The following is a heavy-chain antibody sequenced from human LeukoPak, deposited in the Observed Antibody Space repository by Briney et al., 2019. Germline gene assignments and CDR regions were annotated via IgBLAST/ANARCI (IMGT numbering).Heavy chain of an antibody. CDR3: ARVPITMVRGVIDY. V-gene: IGHV3-48*04. Sequence: GGSLRLSCAASGFTFSSYSMNWVRQAPGKGLEWVSYISSSSSTIYYADSVKGRFTISRDNAKNSLYLQMNSLRADDMAVYYCARVPITMVRGVIDYWGQGTLVTVSS. J-gene: IGHJ4*02. CDR2: ISSSSSTI. D-gene: IGHD3-10*01. CDR1: GFTFSSYS.